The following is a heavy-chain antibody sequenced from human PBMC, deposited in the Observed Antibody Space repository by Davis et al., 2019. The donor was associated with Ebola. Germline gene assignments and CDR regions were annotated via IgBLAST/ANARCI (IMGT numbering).Heavy chain of an antibody. Sequence: GESLKISCAASGFTFSNAWMSWVRQAPGKGLEWVGRIKSKTDGGTTDYAAPVKGRFTISRDDSKNTLYLQMNSLKTEDTAVYYCNAGIVVVAAATPFDYWGQGTLVTVSS. CDR1: GFTFSNAW. J-gene: IGHJ4*02. CDR2: IKSKTDGGTT. D-gene: IGHD2-15*01. V-gene: IGHV3-15*01. CDR3: NAGIVVVAAATPFDY.